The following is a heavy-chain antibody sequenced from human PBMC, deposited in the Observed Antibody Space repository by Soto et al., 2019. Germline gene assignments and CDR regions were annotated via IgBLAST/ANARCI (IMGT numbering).Heavy chain of an antibody. CDR3: AKGTTIYCSSTSCYDYYYYYGMDV. Sequence: GGSLRLSCAASGFTFSSYAMSWVRQAPGKGLEWVSAISGSGGSTYYADSVKGRFTISRDNSKNTLYLQMNSLRAEDTAVYYCAKGTTIYCSSTSCYDYYYYYGMDVWGQGTTVTVSS. J-gene: IGHJ6*02. D-gene: IGHD2-2*01. V-gene: IGHV3-23*01. CDR2: ISGSGGST. CDR1: GFTFSSYA.